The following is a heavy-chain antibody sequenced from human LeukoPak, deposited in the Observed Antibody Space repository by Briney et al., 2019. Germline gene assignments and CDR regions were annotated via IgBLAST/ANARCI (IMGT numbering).Heavy chain of an antibody. Sequence: GGSLRLSCAASGFTFSSYSMSWVRQAPGKGLEWVSTISGSGDYTYYADSVEGRFTISRDNSKNTLYLQMNSLRAEDTAIYYCAKVTYGSGTYGAFDSWGQGTLVTVSS. CDR2: ISGSGDYT. V-gene: IGHV3-23*01. CDR1: GFTFSSYS. J-gene: IGHJ4*02. CDR3: AKVTYGSGTYGAFDS. D-gene: IGHD3-10*01.